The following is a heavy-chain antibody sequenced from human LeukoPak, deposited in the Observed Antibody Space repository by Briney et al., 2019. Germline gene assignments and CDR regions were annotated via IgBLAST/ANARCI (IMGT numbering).Heavy chain of an antibody. J-gene: IGHJ4*02. D-gene: IGHD5-18*01. Sequence: PSETLSPTCDVSGVSINTCCYYWTWIRQPPGKGLEWIGYKYYSGSTRYNSSLRSRLTISLDSSKNQFSLRLTSVTAADTAVYYCARGRSYGFDFDSWGPGTLVIVSS. CDR3: ARGRSYGFDFDS. CDR2: KYYSGST. V-gene: IGHV4-61*01. CDR1: GVSINTCCYY.